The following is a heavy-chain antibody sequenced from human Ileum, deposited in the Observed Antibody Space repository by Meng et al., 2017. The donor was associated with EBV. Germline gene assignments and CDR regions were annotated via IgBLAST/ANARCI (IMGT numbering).Heavy chain of an antibody. J-gene: IGHJ4*02. D-gene: IGHD6-19*01. V-gene: IGHV4-39*01. CDR3: ARRGYSSGWYAYDY. Sequence: QDAGPGLVNPAATLSLTCPVAGGSISSSGYYWGWLRQPPGKGLEWIGSLYFSGGTYSNPSLESRVTISVDTSNNQFSLKLSSVTAADTAVYYCARRGYSSGWYAYDYWGQGTLVTVSS. CDR1: GGSISSSGYY. CDR2: LYFSGGT.